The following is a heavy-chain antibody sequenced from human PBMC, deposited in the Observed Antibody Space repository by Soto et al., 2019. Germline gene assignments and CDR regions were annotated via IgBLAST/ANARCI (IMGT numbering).Heavy chain of an antibody. J-gene: IGHJ3*02. CDR3: ARDRDAFDI. CDR1: GFTFSSYA. V-gene: IGHV3-30-3*01. Sequence: QVQLVESGGGVVQPGRSLRLSCAASGFTFSSYAMHWVRKAPGKGLEWVAVISYDGSNKYYADSVKGRFTISRDNSKNTLYLQMNSLRAEDTAVYYCARDRDAFDIWGQGTMVTVSS. CDR2: ISYDGSNK.